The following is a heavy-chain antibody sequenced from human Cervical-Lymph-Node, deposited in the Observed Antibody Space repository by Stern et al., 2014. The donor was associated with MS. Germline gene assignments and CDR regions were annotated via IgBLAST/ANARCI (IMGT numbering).Heavy chain of an antibody. J-gene: IGHJ4*02. V-gene: IGHV5-51*01. Sequence: EMQLVESGAEVKKPGESLKISCKGSGYAFSNYWIGWVRPRPGKGLEWMGIIYPGDSDTRYTPSFQGQVTISADRSFNTAFLQWDSLKASDTAMYYCSRHGVGATILDYWGQGTLVTVSS. CDR3: SRHGVGATILDY. CDR2: IYPGDSDT. CDR1: GYAFSNYW. D-gene: IGHD5-24*01.